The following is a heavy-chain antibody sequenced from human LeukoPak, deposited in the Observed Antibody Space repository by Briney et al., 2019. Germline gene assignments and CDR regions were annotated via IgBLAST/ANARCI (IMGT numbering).Heavy chain of an antibody. J-gene: IGHJ3*02. CDR1: GFTFDDYA. D-gene: IGHD2-15*01. CDR2: ISWNSGSI. Sequence: GGSLRLSCAASGFTFDDYAMHWVRQAPGKGLEWVSGISWNSGSIGYADSVKGRFTISRDNAKNSLYLQMNSLRAEDTALYYCAKELGYCSGGSCYSVAFDIWGQGTMVTVSS. V-gene: IGHV3-9*01. CDR3: AKELGYCSGGSCYSVAFDI.